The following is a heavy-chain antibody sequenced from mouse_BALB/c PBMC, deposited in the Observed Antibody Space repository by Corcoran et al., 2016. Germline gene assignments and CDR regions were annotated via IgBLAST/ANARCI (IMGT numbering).Heavy chain of an antibody. V-gene: IGHV1S136*01. Sequence: EVQLQQSGPELVKPGASVKMSCKASGYTFTNYVMHWVKQKPGQGLEWIGYINPYNDGTKYNEKFKGKATLTSDKSSSTAYMELSSLTSEDSAVYYCARERDYGSSSYFDYWGQGTTVTVSS. CDR3: ARERDYGSSSYFDY. CDR1: GYTFTNYV. D-gene: IGHD1-1*01. J-gene: IGHJ2*01. CDR2: INPYNDGT.